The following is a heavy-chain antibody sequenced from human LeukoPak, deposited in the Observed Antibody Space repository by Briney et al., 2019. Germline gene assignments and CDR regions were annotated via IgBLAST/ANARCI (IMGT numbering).Heavy chain of an antibody. D-gene: IGHD1-26*01. CDR3: ARDRLVGATPYDY. CDR1: GFTFSDYY. V-gene: IGHV3-11*04. Sequence: GGSLRLSCAASGFTFSDYYMSWIRQAPGKGLEWVSYISSSSSTIYYADSVKGRFTISRDNAKNSLYLQMNSLRAEDTAVYYCARDRLVGATPYDYWGQGTLVTVSS. CDR2: ISSSSSTI. J-gene: IGHJ4*02.